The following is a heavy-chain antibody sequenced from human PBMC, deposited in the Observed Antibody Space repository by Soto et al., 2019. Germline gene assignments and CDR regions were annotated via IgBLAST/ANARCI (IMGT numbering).Heavy chain of an antibody. V-gene: IGHV1-3*01. D-gene: IGHD3-22*01. J-gene: IGHJ6*02. CDR2: INAGNGNT. Sequence: GASVKVSCKASGYTFTSYGIHWVRPSSGQRLEWTGWINAGNGNTKYSEKFQGRVTITRDTCVSTAYLELSSLRSEDTAVYYCARDPNDISAYYRHYSYGMDVWDQGTTVTVSS. CDR3: ARDPNDISAYYRHYSYGMDV. CDR1: GYTFTSYG.